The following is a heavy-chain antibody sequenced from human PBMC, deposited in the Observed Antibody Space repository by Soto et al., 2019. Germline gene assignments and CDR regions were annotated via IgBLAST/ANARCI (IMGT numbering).Heavy chain of an antibody. Sequence: QLHLVQSGAVVKKPGASVTVSCSASGYPVTAYYMHWVRQAPGRGLEWMGGINPATGAAKYTQTCQGRVTMPRDTSTSTVFRELSGLTSEDTAVFYCARGGGVGVAGSAAFDMWGQGTLVTVSS. V-gene: IGHV1-2*02. CDR2: INPATGAA. J-gene: IGHJ3*02. CDR1: GYPVTAYY. D-gene: IGHD3-3*01. CDR3: ARGGGVGVAGSAAFDM.